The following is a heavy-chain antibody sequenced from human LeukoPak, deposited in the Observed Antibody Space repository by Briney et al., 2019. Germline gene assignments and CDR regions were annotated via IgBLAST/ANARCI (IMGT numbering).Heavy chain of an antibody. J-gene: IGHJ4*02. CDR3: ARVAGLAATYYFDY. CDR2: INHSGST. CDR1: GGSFSGYY. Sequence: SETLSLTCAVYGGSFSGYYWSWIRQPPGKGLEWIGEINHSGSTNYNPSLKSRVTISVDTSKNQFSLKLSSVTAADTAVYYCARVAGLAATYYFDYWGQGTLVTVSS. V-gene: IGHV4-34*01. D-gene: IGHD6-25*01.